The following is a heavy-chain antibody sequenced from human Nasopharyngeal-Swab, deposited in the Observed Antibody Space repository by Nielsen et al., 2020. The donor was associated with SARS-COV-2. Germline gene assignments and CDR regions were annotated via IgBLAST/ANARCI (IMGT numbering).Heavy chain of an antibody. J-gene: IGHJ4*02. D-gene: IGHD3-3*01. CDR3: ASGGYDFWSGYPSDY. CDR1: GFTFSDYC. CDR2: ISSTGSCK. V-gene: IGHV3-11*04. Sequence: SLKLSCPASGFTFSDYCMSWIRQALGKGLEWVSHISSTGSCKYYADSLKGRFTISRDNDQNSLYLQMNILIADDTAVYYCASGGYDFWSGYPSDYWGLGTLVTVSS.